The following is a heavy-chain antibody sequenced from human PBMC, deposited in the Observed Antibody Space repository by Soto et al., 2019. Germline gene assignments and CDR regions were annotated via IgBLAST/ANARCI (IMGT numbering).Heavy chain of an antibody. CDR1: GGSSKNYY. CDR2: IYYSGST. D-gene: IGHD6-13*01. CDR3: ARAPFVAAPVDV. J-gene: IGHJ6*02. Sequence: SDTLSLTCTVSGGSSKNYYWSWIRQSPGKGLEYIGYIYYSGSTNYNPSLKSRVTISVDTSKMQFSLRLSSVTAADTAVYYCARAPFVAAPVDVWGPGTTVTVSS. V-gene: IGHV4-59*07.